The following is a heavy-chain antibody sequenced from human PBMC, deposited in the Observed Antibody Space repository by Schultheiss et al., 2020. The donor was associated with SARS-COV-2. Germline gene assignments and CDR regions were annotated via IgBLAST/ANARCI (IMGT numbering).Heavy chain of an antibody. V-gene: IGHV4-59*01. J-gene: IGHJ4*02. D-gene: IGHD3-22*01. Sequence: SQTLSLTCTVSGGSISSYYWSWIRQPPGKGLEWIGYIYYSGSTYYNPSLKSRVTISVDTSKNQFSLKLSSVTAADTAVYYCARDGRYYYDSSGYWGQGTLVTVSS. CDR3: ARDGRYYYDSSGY. CDR2: IYYSGST. CDR1: GGSISSYY.